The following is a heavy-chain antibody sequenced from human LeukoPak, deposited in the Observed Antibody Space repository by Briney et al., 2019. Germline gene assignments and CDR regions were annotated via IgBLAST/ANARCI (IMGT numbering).Heavy chain of an antibody. D-gene: IGHD1-1*01. CDR1: GGSISTYY. Sequence: SETLSLTCTVSGGSISTYYWTWIRQSPGKGLEWLGYIFYSGITNYNPSLKSRVSISVDTSKNQFSLNLTSVTAADTAVYFCARGRVSSSTWYSTYYYYFYMDVWGKGTTVTVSS. CDR2: IFYSGIT. J-gene: IGHJ6*03. V-gene: IGHV4-59*01. CDR3: ARGRVSSSTWYSTYYYYFYMDV.